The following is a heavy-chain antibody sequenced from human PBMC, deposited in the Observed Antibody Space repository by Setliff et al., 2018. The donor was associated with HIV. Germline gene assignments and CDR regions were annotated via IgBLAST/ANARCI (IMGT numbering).Heavy chain of an antibody. J-gene: IGHJ4*02. V-gene: IGHV4-39*01. D-gene: IGHD5-18*01. Sequence: SETLSLTCTVSGDSTSSSSSYWGWIRQPPGKGLEWIGSIYYSGSTYYNPSLKSRVTISVDTSKNQFSLKLNSVTAADTAVYYCARTRGYTYGYIDSLAQGTLVTVSS. CDR1: GDSTSSSSSY. CDR3: ARTRGYTYGYIDS. CDR2: IYYSGST.